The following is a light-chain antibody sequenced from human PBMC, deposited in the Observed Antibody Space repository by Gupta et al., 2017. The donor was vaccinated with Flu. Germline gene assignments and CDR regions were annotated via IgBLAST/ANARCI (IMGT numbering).Light chain of an antibody. CDR3: QQFGFSPPCYT. CDR1: QSVSSSY. CDR2: AAS. Sequence: EIVLTQSPDTLSLSPGDRATLSCRASQSVSSSYLAWYQQKPGQAPRLLIYAASARATGVPDRFSGSGSGTDFTLSISTLESEDFAVYYCQQFGFSPPCYTFGQATKLEIK. J-gene: IGKJ2*01. V-gene: IGKV3-20*01.